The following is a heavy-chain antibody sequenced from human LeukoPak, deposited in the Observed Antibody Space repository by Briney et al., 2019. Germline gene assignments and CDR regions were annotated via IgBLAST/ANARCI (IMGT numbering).Heavy chain of an antibody. CDR1: GFTFSSFE. CDR2: ISRSGSTI. Sequence: GGSLRLSCAASGFTFSSFEMNWVRQAPGKGLKWVSYISRSGSTIYYADSVKGRFPISRDNAKNSLYLQMNSLRVEDRAVYYCARGRPGAFNIWGQGTMVTVSS. CDR3: ARGRPGAFNI. V-gene: IGHV3-48*03. J-gene: IGHJ3*02.